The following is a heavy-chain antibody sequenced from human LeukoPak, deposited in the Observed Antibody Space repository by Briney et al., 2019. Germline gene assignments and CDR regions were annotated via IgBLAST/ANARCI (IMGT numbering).Heavy chain of an antibody. V-gene: IGHV4-39*02. J-gene: IGHJ4*02. Sequence: SETLSLTCTVSGGSISSSSFYWGWIRQPPGKGLEWIGSIYYSGSTYYNPSLKSRVTISVDTSKNQFSLKPTSVTAADTAVYYCASEHYDFWSGYLTPPSDYWGQGTLVTVSS. CDR3: ASEHYDFWSGYLTPPSDY. D-gene: IGHD3-3*01. CDR1: GGSISSSSFY. CDR2: IYYSGST.